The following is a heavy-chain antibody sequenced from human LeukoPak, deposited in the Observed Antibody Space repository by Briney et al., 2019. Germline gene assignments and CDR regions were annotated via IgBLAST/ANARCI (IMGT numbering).Heavy chain of an antibody. CDR1: GGTLSSYA. J-gene: IGHJ4*02. CDR2: IIPIFGTA. Sequence: ASVTVSCKASGGTLSSYAISWVRLAPGHGLEWMGGIIPIFGTANYAQKFQGRVTITADESTSTAYMELSSLRSEDTAVYYCARDWEYGSGSYLGYWGPGNLLTVSS. V-gene: IGHV1-69*13. D-gene: IGHD3-10*01. CDR3: ARDWEYGSGSYLGY.